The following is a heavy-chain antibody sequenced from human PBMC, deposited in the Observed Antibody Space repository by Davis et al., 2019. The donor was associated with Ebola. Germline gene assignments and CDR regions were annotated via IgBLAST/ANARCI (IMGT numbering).Heavy chain of an antibody. V-gene: IGHV1-3*01. CDR1: GYTFTSYA. D-gene: IGHD3-22*01. Sequence: AASVKVSCKASGYTFTSYAMHWVRQAPGQRLEWMGWTNAGNGNTKYSQKFQGRVNITRDTSASTAYMELSSLRSEDTAVYYCARDSSGWNWFDPWGQGTLVTVSS. J-gene: IGHJ5*02. CDR2: TNAGNGNT. CDR3: ARDSSGWNWFDP.